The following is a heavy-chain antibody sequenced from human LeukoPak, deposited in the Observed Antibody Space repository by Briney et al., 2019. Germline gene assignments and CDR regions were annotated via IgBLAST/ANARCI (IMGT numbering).Heavy chain of an antibody. V-gene: IGHV1-2*02. D-gene: IGHD2-15*01. CDR1: AYTFTGFY. J-gene: IGHJ3*02. CDR2: INPNSGGT. Sequence: EASVKVSCKASAYTFTGFYMHWVRQAPGQGLEWMGWINPNSGGTNYAQKFQGRVTMTRDTSISTAYMELSRLRSDDTAVYYCARALPDVGDAFDIWGQGTMVTVSS. CDR3: ARALPDVGDAFDI.